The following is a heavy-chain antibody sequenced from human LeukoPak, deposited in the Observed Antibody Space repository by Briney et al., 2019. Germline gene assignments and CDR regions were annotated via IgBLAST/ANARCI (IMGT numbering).Heavy chain of an antibody. V-gene: IGHV3-30*01. CDR3: AKEGLEQGLAYNFAY. CDR2: ASHIGNNK. Sequence: GGTLRLSCAASGFIFSNYPMLGVRGAPGKGLEWVAVASHIGNNKYYPNAVRGRFTISRDNSKNTLYVQMNSLRAEDTAVYYCAKEGLEQGLAYNFAYWGEGTRVTVPS. J-gene: IGHJ4*02. CDR1: GFIFSNYP. D-gene: IGHD6-19*01.